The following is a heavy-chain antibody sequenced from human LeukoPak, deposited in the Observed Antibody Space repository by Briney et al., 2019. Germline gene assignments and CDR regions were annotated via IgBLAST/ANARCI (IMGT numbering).Heavy chain of an antibody. V-gene: IGHV7-4-1*02. CDR1: GYTFTNYY. CDR2: INTNTGNP. D-gene: IGHD1-14*01. CDR3: ARVTGVAALDY. Sequence: ASVKVSCKASGYTFTNYYINWVRQAPGQGLEWMGWINTNTGNPTYAQGFTGRFVFSLDTSVSTAYLQISSLKAEDTAVYYCARVTGVAALDYWGQGTLVTVSS. J-gene: IGHJ4*02.